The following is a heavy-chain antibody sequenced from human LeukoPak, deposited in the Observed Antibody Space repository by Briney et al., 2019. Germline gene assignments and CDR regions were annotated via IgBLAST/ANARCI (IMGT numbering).Heavy chain of an antibody. D-gene: IGHD2-15*01. Sequence: SETLSLTCTVSGGSIRSDDYYWSWIRQPPGKGLEWIGYIFYTGNTHYNPSLQSRVTFSVDTSKNQFSLKLSSVTAADTAVYFCATVVVVAATNYYYYATDVWGQGTAVTVSS. CDR3: ATVVVVAATNYYYYATDV. CDR2: IFYTGNT. V-gene: IGHV4-30-4*01. CDR1: GGSIRSDDYY. J-gene: IGHJ6*02.